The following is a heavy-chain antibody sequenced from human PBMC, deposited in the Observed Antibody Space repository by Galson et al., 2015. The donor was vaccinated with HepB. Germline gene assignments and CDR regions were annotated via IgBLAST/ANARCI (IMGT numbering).Heavy chain of an antibody. V-gene: IGHV3-11*01. CDR3: ARDLPVLRFVEWPASTGQNAAFDI. J-gene: IGHJ3*02. CDR2: ISSSDSTI. Sequence: SLRLSCAVSGFTFSDYYMSWIRQAPGKGLEWVSYISSSDSTIYYADSVKGRFTISRDNSKNSLYLQMNSLRAEDTAVYYCARDLPVLRFVEWPASTGQNAAFDIWGQGTMVTVSS. D-gene: IGHD3-3*01. CDR1: GFTFSDYY.